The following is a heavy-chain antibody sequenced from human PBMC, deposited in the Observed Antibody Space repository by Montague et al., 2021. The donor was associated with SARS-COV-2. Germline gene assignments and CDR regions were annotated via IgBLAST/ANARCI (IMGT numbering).Heavy chain of an antibody. J-gene: IGHJ5*02. CDR3: AREDRWNWFDP. Sequence: SETLSLTCTVSDGSFNSSFWSWIRQPPGKGLEWIGYIYYRGSTNYNPSLETRVTISVDPSKNQFSLKLSSVTAADTAVYYCAREDRWNWFDPWGQGTLVIVSP. CDR1: DGSFNSSF. V-gene: IGHV4-59*01. CDR2: IYYRGST. D-gene: IGHD5-24*01.